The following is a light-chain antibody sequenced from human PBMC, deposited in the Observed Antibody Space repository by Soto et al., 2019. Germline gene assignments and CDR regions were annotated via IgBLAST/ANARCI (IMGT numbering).Light chain of an antibody. CDR3: SSYTTSSTYV. Sequence: QSALTQPASVSGSPGQSITISCTGTSSDVGGYNYVSWYQQHPGKAPKLMIYEVSYRPSGVSNRFSASKSGNMASLTISGLQAEDEADYYCSSYTTSSTYVFGTGTKLTVL. CDR2: EVS. J-gene: IGLJ1*01. CDR1: SSDVGGYNY. V-gene: IGLV2-14*01.